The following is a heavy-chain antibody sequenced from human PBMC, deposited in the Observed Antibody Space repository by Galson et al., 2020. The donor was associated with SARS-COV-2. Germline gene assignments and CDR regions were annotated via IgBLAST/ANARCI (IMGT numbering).Heavy chain of an antibody. D-gene: IGHD6-13*01. Sequence: GESLKISCAASGFTFSSYAMHWVRQAPGKGLEWVAVISYDGSNKYYADSVKGRFTISRDNSKNTLYLQMNSLRAEDTAVYYCAREVGSWYAVDYWGQGTLVTVSS. CDR3: AREVGSWYAVDY. CDR1: GFTFSSYA. J-gene: IGHJ4*02. CDR2: ISYDGSNK. V-gene: IGHV3-30*04.